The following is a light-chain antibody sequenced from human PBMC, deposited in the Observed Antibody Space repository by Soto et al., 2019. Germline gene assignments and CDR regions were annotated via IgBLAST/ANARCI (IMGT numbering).Light chain of an antibody. Sequence: EIVLTQSPGALSLSPGERATLSCRASQSVSSSNLAWYQQKPGQAPRLLIYGASSRATGIPDRFSGSGSGTDFTLAISSLQPEDFAVYYCQQHSHWPPWTFGQGTKVDIK. V-gene: IGKV3D-20*02. CDR2: GAS. CDR3: QQHSHWPPWT. J-gene: IGKJ1*01. CDR1: QSVSSSN.